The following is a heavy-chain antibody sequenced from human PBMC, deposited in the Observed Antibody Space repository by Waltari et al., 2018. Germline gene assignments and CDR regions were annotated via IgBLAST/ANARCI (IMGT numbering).Heavy chain of an antibody. J-gene: IGHJ4*02. D-gene: IGHD6-13*01. CDR2: ISGRDSGGKT. CDR1: GFTFSSYG. V-gene: IGHV3-23*01. CDR3: AKAGYSSNWPNFDS. Sequence: VHLLQSGGGLVQPGGSLRVSCSASGFTFSSYGMNWVREVPGKGGEWGSGISGRDSGGKTYYADSVEGRFTIARDNSRNTLYLQMNSLRAEDTAVYYCAKAGYSSNWPNFDSWGQGALVTVSS.